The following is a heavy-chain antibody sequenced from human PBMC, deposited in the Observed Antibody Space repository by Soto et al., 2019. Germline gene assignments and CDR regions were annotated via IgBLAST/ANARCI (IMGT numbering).Heavy chain of an antibody. D-gene: IGHD6-25*01. Sequence: EVQLVESGGGLVQPGGSLRLSCAVSGLTFSNYWMNWVRQAPGKGLVWVSRINSDGSSTDYADSVKGRFTISRDNARKTLNLDSHRRRDEETALYGCGRGGRIAATAPVDWGQGTLVTVSS. CDR1: GLTFSNYW. J-gene: IGHJ4*02. CDR2: INSDGSST. CDR3: GRGGRIAATAPVD. V-gene: IGHV3-74*01.